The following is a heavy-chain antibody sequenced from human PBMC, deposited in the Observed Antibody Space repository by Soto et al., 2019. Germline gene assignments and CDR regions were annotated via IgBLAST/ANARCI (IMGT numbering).Heavy chain of an antibody. CDR2: ISYDGSNK. Sequence: GSLRLSCAASGFTFSSYAMHWVRQAPGKGLEWVAVISYDGSNKYYADSVKGRFTISRDNSKNTLYLQMNSLRAEDTAVYYCARGYDFWSGYLDYWSQGTLVTVSS. D-gene: IGHD3-3*01. V-gene: IGHV3-30-3*01. CDR1: GFTFSSYA. CDR3: ARGYDFWSGYLDY. J-gene: IGHJ4*02.